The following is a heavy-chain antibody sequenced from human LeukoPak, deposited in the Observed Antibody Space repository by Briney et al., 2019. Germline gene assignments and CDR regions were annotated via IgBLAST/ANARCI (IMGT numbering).Heavy chain of an antibody. D-gene: IGHD3-3*01. CDR2: IYSGGST. Sequence: GGSLRLSCAASGFTVSSNYMSWVRQAPGKWLEWVSVIYSGGSTYYADSVKGRFTISRDNSKSTLYLQMNSLRAEDTAVYYCARAQTTYDFWSGGYYFDYWGQGTLVTVSS. V-gene: IGHV3-66*01. J-gene: IGHJ4*02. CDR1: GFTVSSNY. CDR3: ARAQTTYDFWSGGYYFDY.